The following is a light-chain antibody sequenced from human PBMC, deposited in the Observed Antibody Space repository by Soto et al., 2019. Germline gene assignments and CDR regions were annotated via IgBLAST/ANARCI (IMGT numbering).Light chain of an antibody. CDR2: AAS. CDR3: QQVKTYPLT. J-gene: IGKJ4*01. Sequence: DIQLTQSPSFLSASVGDRVTITCRASQDISSHLAWYQQKPGKAPKLLIYAASTLQSGVPSGFGGSGSGTEFTLTITSLQPEDYATYYCQQVKTYPLTFGGGTKVEIK. V-gene: IGKV1-9*01. CDR1: QDISSH.